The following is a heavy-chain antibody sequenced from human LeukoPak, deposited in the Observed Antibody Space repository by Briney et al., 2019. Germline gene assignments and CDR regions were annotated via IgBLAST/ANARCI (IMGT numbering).Heavy chain of an antibody. CDR1: GFTFSSYA. CDR3: ARDTPDGSIDY. Sequence: PGGSLRLSCAASGFTFSSYAMHWVRQAPGKGLEWVAVISYDGSNKYYADSVKGRFTISRDNSKNTLYLQMNSLKAEDTAVYYCARDTPDGSIDYWGQGTLVTVFS. CDR2: ISYDGSNK. D-gene: IGHD1-26*01. V-gene: IGHV3-30-3*01. J-gene: IGHJ4*02.